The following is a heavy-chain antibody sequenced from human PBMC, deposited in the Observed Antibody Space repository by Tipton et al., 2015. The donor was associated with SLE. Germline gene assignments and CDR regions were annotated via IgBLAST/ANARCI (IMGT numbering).Heavy chain of an antibody. CDR2: VFRGGST. V-gene: IGHV4-34*01. J-gene: IGHJ6*02. D-gene: IGHD2-2*01. CDR1: GDSLSGQY. Sequence: LRLSCSVYGDSLSGQYWSWIRQPPGKGLEWIGEVFRGGSTNYSPSLESRVTITVDMSKNQFSLRLISVTAADTAVYYSARGCSSSTCEPFYFFGMDVWGQGTTVTVSS. CDR3: ARGCSSSTCEPFYFFGMDV.